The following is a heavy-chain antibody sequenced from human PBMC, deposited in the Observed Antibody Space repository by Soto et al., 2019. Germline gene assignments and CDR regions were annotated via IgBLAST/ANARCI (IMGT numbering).Heavy chain of an antibody. CDR2: IRPSGGRT. J-gene: IGHJ4*02. Sequence: ASVKVSCKASRYTFTNYYIHWVRQAPGQGLEWLGIIRPSGGRTEYAQRFQGRVTMTRDASTSTVYMELTSLTSEDTAVYYCAREPNESYYFDYWGQGALVTVSS. CDR3: AREPNESYYFDY. D-gene: IGHD5-18*01. V-gene: IGHV1-46*01. CDR1: RYTFTNYY.